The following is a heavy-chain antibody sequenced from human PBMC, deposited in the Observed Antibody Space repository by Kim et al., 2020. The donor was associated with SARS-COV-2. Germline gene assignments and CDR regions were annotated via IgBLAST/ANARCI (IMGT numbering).Heavy chain of an antibody. Sequence: SETLSLTCTVSGGSISSGGYYWSWIRQHPGKGLEWFGYIYYSGITYYNPSLKRRVTISVDTSKNQFALKLSPVTAADTAVYYCARDGVDNCSSTSCYGDGMDPWGQGTPVTVSS. J-gene: IGHJ5*02. D-gene: IGHD2-2*01. CDR2: IYYSGIT. CDR3: ARDGVDNCSSTSCYGDGMDP. CDR1: GGSISSGGYY. V-gene: IGHV4-31*03.